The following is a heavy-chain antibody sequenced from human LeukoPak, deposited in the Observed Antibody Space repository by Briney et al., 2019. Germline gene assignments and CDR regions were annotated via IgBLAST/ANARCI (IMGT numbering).Heavy chain of an antibody. Sequence: SETLSLTCTVSGGSISSNNYYWGWIRQPPGKGLEWIGSIYCSGSTYNNPSLKSRVTISVDTTKNQFSLKLTSVTAADTAVYYCASSPSGYWWNFDCWGQGTLVTVSS. CDR1: GGSISSNNYY. D-gene: IGHD3-22*01. CDR3: ASSPSGYWWNFDC. CDR2: IYCSGST. V-gene: IGHV4-39*01. J-gene: IGHJ4*02.